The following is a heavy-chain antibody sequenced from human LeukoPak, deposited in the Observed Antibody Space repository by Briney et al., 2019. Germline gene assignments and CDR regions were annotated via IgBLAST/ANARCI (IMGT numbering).Heavy chain of an antibody. CDR3: ARDTHTHYDILTGSLWIDY. CDR1: GFTFSSYG. CDR2: IWYDGSNK. V-gene: IGHV3-33*01. D-gene: IGHD3-9*01. J-gene: IGHJ4*02. Sequence: GGSLRLSCAASGFTFSSYGMHWVRQAPVKALEWVAVIWYDGSNKYYADSVKGRFTISRDNSKNTLYLQMNSLRAEDTAVYYCARDTHTHYDILTGSLWIDYWGQGTLVTVSS.